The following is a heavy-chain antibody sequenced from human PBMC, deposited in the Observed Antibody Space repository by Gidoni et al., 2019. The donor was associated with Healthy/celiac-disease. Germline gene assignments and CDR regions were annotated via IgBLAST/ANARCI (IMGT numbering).Heavy chain of an antibody. CDR3: ARGSDDYGRWYGMDV. V-gene: IGHV3-30-3*01. J-gene: IGHJ6*02. D-gene: IGHD4-17*01. Sequence: QVQLVESGGGVVQPGRSLRLSCAASGFTFSSYAMHWVRQAPGKGLEWVAVISYDGSNKYYADSVKGRFTISRDNSKNTLYLQMNSLRAEDTAVYYCARGSDDYGRWYGMDVWGQGTTVTVSS. CDR1: GFTFSSYA. CDR2: ISYDGSNK.